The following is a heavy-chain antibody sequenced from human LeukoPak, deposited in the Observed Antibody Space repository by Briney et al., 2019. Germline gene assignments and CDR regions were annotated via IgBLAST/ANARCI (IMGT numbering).Heavy chain of an antibody. CDR1: GYSISSGYY. Sequence: SETLSLTCTVSGYSISSGYYWGWIRQPPGKGLEWIGSIYNSGSTYYNPSLKSRVTISVDTSKNQFSLKLSSVTAADTAVYYCARRGAGPWAMITFGGVIVTSHFDYWGQGTLVTVSS. J-gene: IGHJ4*02. CDR3: ARRGAGPWAMITFGGVIVTSHFDY. V-gene: IGHV4-38-2*02. D-gene: IGHD3-16*02. CDR2: IYNSGST.